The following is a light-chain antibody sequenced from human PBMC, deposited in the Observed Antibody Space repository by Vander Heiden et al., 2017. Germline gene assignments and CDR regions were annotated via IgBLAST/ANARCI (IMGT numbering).Light chain of an antibody. Sequence: QSALTQPASVSGSPGQSITISCTGSSSDIGGYNDVSWYQQHPGKAPKLMIHDVSDRPSGVSNRFSGSKSGNTASLTISGLQAEDEADYYCCSYTSSSTLYVFGTGTKVTVL. CDR2: DVS. V-gene: IGLV2-14*03. CDR1: SSDIGGYND. CDR3: CSYTSSSTLYV. J-gene: IGLJ1*01.